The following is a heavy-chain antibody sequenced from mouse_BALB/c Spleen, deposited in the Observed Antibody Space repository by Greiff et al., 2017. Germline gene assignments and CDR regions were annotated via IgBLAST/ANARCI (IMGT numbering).Heavy chain of an antibody. Sequence: QVQLKQSGPGLVAPSQSLSITCTVSGFSLTSYGVHWVRQPPGKGLEWLGVIWAGGSTNYNSALMSRLSISKDNSKSQVFLKMNSLQTDDTAMYYCAREGYWDFDYWGQGTTLTVSS. CDR3: AREGYWDFDY. V-gene: IGHV2-9*02. D-gene: IGHD2-3*01. CDR2: IWAGGST. CDR1: GFSLTSYG. J-gene: IGHJ2*01.